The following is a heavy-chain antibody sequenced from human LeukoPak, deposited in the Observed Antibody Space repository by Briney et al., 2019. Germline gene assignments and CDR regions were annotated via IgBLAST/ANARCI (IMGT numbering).Heavy chain of an antibody. CDR1: GFTVSSNY. V-gene: IGHV3-66*01. Sequence: GGSLRLSCAASGFTVSSNYMSWVRQAPGKGLEWISVIYSGGSTYYAYSVKGRFTISRDNSKNTLYLQMNSLRAEDTAVYYCARVRSLYYFDYWGQGTLVTVSS. CDR2: IYSGGST. J-gene: IGHJ4*02. CDR3: ARVRSLYYFDY.